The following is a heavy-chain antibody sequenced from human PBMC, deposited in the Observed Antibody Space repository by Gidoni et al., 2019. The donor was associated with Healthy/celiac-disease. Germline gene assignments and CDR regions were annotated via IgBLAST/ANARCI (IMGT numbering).Heavy chain of an antibody. CDR2: IWYDVSNK. V-gene: IGHV3-33*01. CDR1: GFTFSSYG. Sequence: QVQLVESGGGVVQPGRSLRLSCAASGFTFSSYGMHWVRQAPGKGLEWVAVIWYDVSNKYYADSVKGRFTISRDNSKNTLYLQMNSLRAEDTAVYYCARDIYCSGGSCYSVFSYYYYGMDVWGQGTTVTVSS. J-gene: IGHJ6*02. CDR3: ARDIYCSGGSCYSVFSYYYYGMDV. D-gene: IGHD2-15*01.